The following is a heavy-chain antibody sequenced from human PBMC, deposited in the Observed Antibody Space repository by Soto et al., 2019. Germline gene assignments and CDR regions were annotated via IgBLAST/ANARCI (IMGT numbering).Heavy chain of an antibody. J-gene: IGHJ5*02. Sequence: SETLSLTCAVYGGSFSGYYWSWIRQPPGKGLEWIGEINHSGSTNYNPSLKSRVTISVDTSKNQFSLKLSSVTAADTAVYYCARALTRDIVVVVAATSWFDPWGQGTLVTVSS. D-gene: IGHD2-15*01. V-gene: IGHV4-34*01. CDR1: GGSFSGYY. CDR3: ARALTRDIVVVVAATSWFDP. CDR2: INHSGST.